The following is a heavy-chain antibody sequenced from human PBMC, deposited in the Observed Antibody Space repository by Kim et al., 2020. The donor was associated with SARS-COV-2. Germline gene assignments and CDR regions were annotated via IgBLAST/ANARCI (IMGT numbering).Heavy chain of an antibody. Sequence: GGSLRLSCAASGFTFSSYSMNWVRQAPGKGLEWVSSISSSGSYIYYADSVKGRFTISRDNAKNSLYLQMKSLRAEDTALYYCARATALYYYYGMDVWGQGTTVTVSS. V-gene: IGHV3-21*01. CDR1: GFTFSSYS. CDR3: ARATALYYYYGMDV. D-gene: IGHD4-17*01. CDR2: ISSSGSYI. J-gene: IGHJ6*02.